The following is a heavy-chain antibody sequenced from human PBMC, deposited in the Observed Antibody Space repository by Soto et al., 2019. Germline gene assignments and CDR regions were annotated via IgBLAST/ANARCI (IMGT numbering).Heavy chain of an antibody. D-gene: IGHD2-8*01. V-gene: IGHV4-31*03. CDR3: VGRLKSIYNYLDS. Sequence: LSLTCTVSGDSISSATHYWNWIRQHPGKGLEWIGYVSSSGNSYYSPSLKSRVFMSVDTSKNLFSLKLSSVTAADTAIYYCVGRLKSIYNYLDSWGQGTQVTVSS. CDR1: GDSISSATHY. J-gene: IGHJ4*02. CDR2: VSSSGNS.